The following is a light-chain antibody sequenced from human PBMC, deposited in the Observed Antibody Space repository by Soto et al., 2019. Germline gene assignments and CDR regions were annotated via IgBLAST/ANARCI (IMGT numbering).Light chain of an antibody. CDR1: QSVSSSY. J-gene: IGKJ4*01. CDR3: QQYGSSPLT. CDR2: GAS. V-gene: IGKV3-20*01. Sequence: EIVLTQSPGTLSLSPGERATLSCRASQSVSSSYLAWYQKKPGQAPRLLIYGASIRATGIPDRFSGSGSGTDFTLTISRLEPEDFAVYYCQQYGSSPLTFGGGTKVEIK.